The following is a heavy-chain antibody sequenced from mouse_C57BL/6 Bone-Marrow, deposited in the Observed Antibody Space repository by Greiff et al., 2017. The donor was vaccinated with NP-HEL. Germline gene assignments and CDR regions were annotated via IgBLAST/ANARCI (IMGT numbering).Heavy chain of an antibody. CDR2: IHPNSGST. D-gene: IGHD1-1*01. CDR1: GYTFTSYW. J-gene: IGHJ2*01. CDR3: AREGTVVANFDY. V-gene: IGHV1-64*01. Sequence: VQLQQSGAELVKPGASVKLSCKASGYTFTSYWMHWVKQRPGQGLEWIGMIHPNSGSTNYNEKFKSKATLTVDKSSSTAYMQLSSLTSEDSAVYDCAREGTVVANFDYWGQGTTLTVSS.